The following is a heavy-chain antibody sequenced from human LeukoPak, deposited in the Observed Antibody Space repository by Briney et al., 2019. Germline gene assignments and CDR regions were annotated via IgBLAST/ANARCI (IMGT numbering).Heavy chain of an antibody. CDR1: GFTFSSYA. J-gene: IGHJ4*02. CDR3: ARGYTFYFDY. Sequence: GGSLRLSCAASGFTFSSYAMHWVRQAPGKGLEWVAVISYDGSNKYYADSVKGRFTISRDNSKNTLYLQMNSLRAEDTAVYYCARGYTFYFDYWGQGTLVTVSS. CDR2: ISYDGSNK. V-gene: IGHV3-30*01. D-gene: IGHD2-2*02.